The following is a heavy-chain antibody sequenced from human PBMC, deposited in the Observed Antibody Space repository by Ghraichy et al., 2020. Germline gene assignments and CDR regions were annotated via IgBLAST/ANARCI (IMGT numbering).Heavy chain of an antibody. D-gene: IGHD5-24*01. CDR3: ARDRGGQRWPHHLGY. V-gene: IGHV1-18*01. Sequence: ASVKVSCKASGYTFTSYGISWVRQAPGQGLEWMGWISVYNGNTNYAQKLQGRVTMTTDTSTSTAYMELRSLRSDDTAVYYCARDRGGQRWPHHLGYWGQGTLVTVSS. CDR2: ISVYNGNT. J-gene: IGHJ4*02. CDR1: GYTFTSYG.